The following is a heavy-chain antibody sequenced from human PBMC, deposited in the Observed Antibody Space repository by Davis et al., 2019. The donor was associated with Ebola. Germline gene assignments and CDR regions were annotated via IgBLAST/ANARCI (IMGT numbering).Heavy chain of an antibody. D-gene: IGHD5-18*01. J-gene: IGHJ6*02. CDR3: ARGPSYGSMVYGLDV. CDR1: GYAITTYI. Sequence: SETLSLTCTVSGYAITTYIWSWIRQSPGKGLEWIGSISYNGDTDYNPSLRGRVTLSIDTSKNQFSLKLSSVTAADTAVFYCARGPSYGSMVYGLDVWGQGTTVTVSS. CDR2: ISYNGDT. V-gene: IGHV4-59*08.